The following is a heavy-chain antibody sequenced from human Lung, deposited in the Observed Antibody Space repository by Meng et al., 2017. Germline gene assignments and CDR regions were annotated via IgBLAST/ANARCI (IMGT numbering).Heavy chain of an antibody. CDR2: INHSGST. Sequence: LHPCGAVLLKPSEPLSVTCVGFGGSFSDYYWSWIRQPPGKGLEWIGEINHSGSTNYNPSLESRATISVDTSQNNLSLKLSSVTAADSAVYYCARGPTTMAHDFDYWGQGTLVTVSS. V-gene: IGHV4-34*01. J-gene: IGHJ4*02. CDR1: GGSFSDYY. CDR3: ARGPTTMAHDFDY. D-gene: IGHD4-11*01.